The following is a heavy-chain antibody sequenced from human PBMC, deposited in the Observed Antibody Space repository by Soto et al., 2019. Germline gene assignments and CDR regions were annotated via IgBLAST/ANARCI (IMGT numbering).Heavy chain of an antibody. V-gene: IGHV1-18*01. Sequence: QVQLVQSGDEVRKPGSSVKVSCKASGYIFVNYGIAWVRQAPGQGLEWMGWISPYSGNTHYASKVQGRLTMTTHTTXRTAYTDLGSLTSDETAVYYCAMVDNYVTPTPQDVWGQGTTVTVSS. CDR2: ISPYSGNT. CDR1: GYIFVNYG. CDR3: AMVDNYVTPTPQDV. J-gene: IGHJ6*02. D-gene: IGHD3-16*01.